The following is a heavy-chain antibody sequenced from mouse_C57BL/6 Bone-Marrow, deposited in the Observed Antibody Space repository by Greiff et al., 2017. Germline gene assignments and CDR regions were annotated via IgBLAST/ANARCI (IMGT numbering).Heavy chain of an antibody. CDR2: INPSNGGT. V-gene: IGHV1-53*01. Sequence: QVQLQQPGTELVKPGASVKLSCKASGYTFTSYWMHWVKQRPGQGLEWIGNINPSNGGTNYNEKFKSKATLTVDKSSSTAYMQLRSLTSEDSAVYYCAGGGAGAYYFDYWGQGTTLTVSS. D-gene: IGHD3-1*01. CDR1: GYTFTSYW. J-gene: IGHJ2*01. CDR3: AGGGAGAYYFDY.